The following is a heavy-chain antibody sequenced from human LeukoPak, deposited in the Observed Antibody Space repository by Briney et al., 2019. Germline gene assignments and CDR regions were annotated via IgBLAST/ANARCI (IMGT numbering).Heavy chain of an antibody. V-gene: IGHV3-23*01. CDR1: GLSFSNYV. Sequence: GGSLRLSCEGSGLSFSNYVMNWVRQAPGKGLEWVSGVSGRGSSTYYADSVKGRFTISRDNSKNTVYLQMKSLRAEDTAIYFCAKYTTPYYFDYWGQGILVTVSP. CDR3: AKYTTPYYFDY. D-gene: IGHD1-1*01. J-gene: IGHJ4*02. CDR2: VSGRGSST.